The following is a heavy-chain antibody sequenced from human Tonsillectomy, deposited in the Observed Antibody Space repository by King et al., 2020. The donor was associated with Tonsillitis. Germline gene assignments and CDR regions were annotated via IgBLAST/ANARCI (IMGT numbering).Heavy chain of an antibody. CDR2: INPNMGGP. V-gene: IGHV1-2*02. CDR3: ARDRSAYNIWNAFDI. J-gene: IGHJ3*02. Sequence: QLVQSGAEVKKPGASVKVSCQASGYNFTGYYMNWVRQPPGQGREGMGGINPNMGGPTYAQQFQGRVTMTRDTSISTAYMELHTLRSDDTAVYYCARDRSAYNIWNAFDIWGQGTMVTVSS. CDR1: GYNFTGYY. D-gene: IGHD3/OR15-3a*01.